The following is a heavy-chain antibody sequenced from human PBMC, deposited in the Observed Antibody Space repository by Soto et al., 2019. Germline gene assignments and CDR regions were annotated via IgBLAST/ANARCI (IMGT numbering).Heavy chain of an antibody. CDR2: IYTSGST. CDR3: ARGILWFGELNFDY. J-gene: IGHJ4*02. V-gene: IGHV4-4*07. CDR1: GGSISSYY. Sequence: SETLSLTCPVSGGSISSYYWSWIRQPAGKGLEWIGRIYTSGSTNYNPSLKSRVTMSGDTSKNQCSLKLSSVTAADTAVYYCARGILWFGELNFDYWGQGTLVTVSS. D-gene: IGHD3-10*01.